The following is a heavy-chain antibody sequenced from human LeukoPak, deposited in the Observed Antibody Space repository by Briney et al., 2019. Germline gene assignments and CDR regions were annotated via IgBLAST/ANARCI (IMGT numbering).Heavy chain of an antibody. J-gene: IGHJ3*02. D-gene: IGHD3-22*01. CDR2: INPSGGST. V-gene: IGHV1-46*01. CDR3: ARGVGYDSSGYSHAFDI. Sequence: ASVKVSCTASGYTFTSYYMHWVRQAPGQGLEWMGIINPSGGSTSYAQKFQGRVTMTRDTSTSTVYMELSSLRSEDTAVYYCARGVGYDSSGYSHAFDIWGQGTMVTVSS. CDR1: GYTFTSYY.